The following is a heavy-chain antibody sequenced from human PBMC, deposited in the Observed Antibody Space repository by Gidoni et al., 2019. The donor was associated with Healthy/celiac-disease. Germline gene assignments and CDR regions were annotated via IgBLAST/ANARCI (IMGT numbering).Heavy chain of an antibody. V-gene: IGHV3-21*01. CDR3: AQSQLLSLYPWPSQYYYYGMDV. CDR1: GVPFSSYC. D-gene: IGHD2-2*01. Sequence: EVQLVESGGGLGKHGGSLRLSRAASGVPFSSYCMNWVRQAPGKGLEWVSSIIIRSSYIYYADSVKGRFTISRDNAKNSLYLQMHSLSAEDTAVYYCAQSQLLSLYPWPSQYYYYGMDVWGQGTTVTVSS. J-gene: IGHJ6*02. CDR2: IIIRSSYI.